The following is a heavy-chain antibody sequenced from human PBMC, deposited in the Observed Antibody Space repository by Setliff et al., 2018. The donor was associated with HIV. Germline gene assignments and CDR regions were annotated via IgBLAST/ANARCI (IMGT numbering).Heavy chain of an antibody. Sequence: SETLSLTCAVYGGSFSGYFWTWIRQPPQKRLEWIGEINHSGDTNYNPSLKSRVTISIDTSNNQFSLKLSSVTAADTAMYYCARVGDFFDSSDYYSVLDAFDVWGQGTMVTVSS. D-gene: IGHD3-22*01. V-gene: IGHV4-34*01. J-gene: IGHJ3*01. CDR1: GGSFSGYF. CDR3: ARVGDFFDSSDYYSVLDAFDV. CDR2: INHSGDT.